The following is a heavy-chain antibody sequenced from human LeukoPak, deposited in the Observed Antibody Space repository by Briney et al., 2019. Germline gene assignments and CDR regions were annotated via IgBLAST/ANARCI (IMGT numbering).Heavy chain of an antibody. D-gene: IGHD3-9*01. J-gene: IGHJ6*04. CDR1: GGTFSSYA. V-gene: IGHV1-69*13. Sequence: ASVKVSCKASGGTFSSYAISWVRQAPGPGLEWMGGIIPIFGTANYAQKFQGRVTITADESTSTAYMELSSLRSEDTAVYYCARDRAPSTAYDILTVVGMDVWGKGTTVTVSS. CDR3: ARDRAPSTAYDILTVVGMDV. CDR2: IIPIFGTA.